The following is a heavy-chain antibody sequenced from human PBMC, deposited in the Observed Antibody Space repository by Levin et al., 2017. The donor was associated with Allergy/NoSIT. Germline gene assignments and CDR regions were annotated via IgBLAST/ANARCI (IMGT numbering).Heavy chain of an antibody. J-gene: IGHJ3*02. Sequence: GGSLRLSCAASGFTFSSYAMSWVRQAPGKGLEWVSAISGSGGSTYYADSVKGRFTISRDNSKNTLYLQMNSLRAEDTAVYYCAKFQWGAENYGSGSYPIRGAFDIWGQGTMVTVSS. V-gene: IGHV3-23*01. D-gene: IGHD3-10*01. CDR3: AKFQWGAENYGSGSYPIRGAFDI. CDR2: ISGSGGST. CDR1: GFTFSSYA.